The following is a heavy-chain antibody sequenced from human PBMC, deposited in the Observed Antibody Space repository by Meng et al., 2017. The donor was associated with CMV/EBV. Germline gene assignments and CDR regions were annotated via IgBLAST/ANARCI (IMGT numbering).Heavy chain of an antibody. CDR2: IYTSGST. Sequence: QGRRHESGPGLVKPSETLSLTCTVSGGSISSYYWSWIRQPAGKGLEWIGRIYTSGSTNYNPSLKSRVTMSVDTSKNQFSLKLSSVTAADTAVYYCAREIVVVPAAIDNWFDPWGQGTLVTVSS. V-gene: IGHV4-4*07. CDR1: GGSISSYY. D-gene: IGHD2-2*02. J-gene: IGHJ5*02. CDR3: AREIVVVPAAIDNWFDP.